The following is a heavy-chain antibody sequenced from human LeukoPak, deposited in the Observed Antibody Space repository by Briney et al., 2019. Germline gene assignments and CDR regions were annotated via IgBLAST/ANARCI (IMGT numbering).Heavy chain of an antibody. CDR3: ARSGVFSGYDAFDI. CDR2: IYHRGST. V-gene: IGHV4-4*09. D-gene: IGHD3-9*01. Sequence: PSETLSLTCTVSGGSINISHWSWIRQPPGKGLEWIGYIYHRGSTNYNPSLKSRITVSVDTSKNQFSLKVTSVTAADTAVYYCARSGVFSGYDAFDIWGQGTMVTVSS. J-gene: IGHJ3*02. CDR1: GGSINISH.